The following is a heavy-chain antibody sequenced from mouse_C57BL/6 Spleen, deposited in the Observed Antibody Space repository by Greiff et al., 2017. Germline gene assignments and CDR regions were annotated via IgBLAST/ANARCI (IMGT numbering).Heavy chain of an antibody. Sequence: EVKLMESGGGLVKPGGSLKLSCAASGFTFSRYTMSWVRQTPEKRLEWVATISGGGGNTYYPDSVKGRFTISRDNAKNTLYLQMSSLRSEDTALYYCARHDGYYFDYWGQGTTLTVSS. CDR2: ISGGGGNT. V-gene: IGHV5-9*01. CDR3: ARHDGYYFDY. D-gene: IGHD2-3*01. CDR1: GFTFSRYT. J-gene: IGHJ2*01.